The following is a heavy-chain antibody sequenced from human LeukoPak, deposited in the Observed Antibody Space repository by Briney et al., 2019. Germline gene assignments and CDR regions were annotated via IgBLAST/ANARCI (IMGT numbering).Heavy chain of an antibody. D-gene: IGHD3-9*01. CDR3: ASPQSARLRYFDY. V-gene: IGHV4-34*01. CDR2: INHSGST. J-gene: IGHJ4*02. Sequence: PSETLSLTCAVYGGSFSGYYWSWIRQPPGKGLEWIGEINHSGSTNYNPSLKSRVTISVDTSKNQFSLKLSSVTAADTAVYYCASPQSARLRYFDYWGQGTLVTVSS. CDR1: GGSFSGYY.